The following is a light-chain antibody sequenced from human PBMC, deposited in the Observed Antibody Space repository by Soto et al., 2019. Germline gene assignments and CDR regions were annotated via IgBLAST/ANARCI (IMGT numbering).Light chain of an antibody. V-gene: IGLV2-14*01. Sequence: QSALTQPASVSGSPGQSITISCTGTSSDVGGYKYVSWYQQHAGKAPKLMIYEVSNRPSGVSNRFSGSKSGDTASLTISGLHAEYEADYYCSSYTTTNTLAVFGTGTKVTVL. CDR1: SSDVGGYKY. CDR2: EVS. CDR3: SSYTTTNTLAV. J-gene: IGLJ1*01.